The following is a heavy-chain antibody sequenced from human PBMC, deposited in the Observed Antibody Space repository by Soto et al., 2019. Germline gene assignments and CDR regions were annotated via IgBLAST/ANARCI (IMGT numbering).Heavy chain of an antibody. Sequence: QVQLVESGGGVVQPGGSLTLSCAASGFRLSYSGMHWVRQAPGKGLKWLAVIWYDGTEIYDAYSAKGRFTISRDTSKNILYLQMNNLRADDTAIYYCAKSRDGYHHGYSWGQGTLVSVSS. J-gene: IGHJ4*02. D-gene: IGHD5-12*01. CDR1: GFRLSYSG. CDR2: IWYDGTEI. CDR3: AKSRDGYHHGYS. V-gene: IGHV3-33*06.